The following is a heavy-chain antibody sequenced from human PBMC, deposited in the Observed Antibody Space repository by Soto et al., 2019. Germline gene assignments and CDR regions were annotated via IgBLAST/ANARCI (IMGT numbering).Heavy chain of an antibody. J-gene: IGHJ3*02. D-gene: IGHD3-22*01. V-gene: IGHV4-30-2*01. Sequence: QLQLQESGSGLVKPSQTLSLTCAVSGGSISSGGYSWSWIRQPPGKGLEWIGYIYHSGSTYYNPSLKSRVTISVDRSKNQFSLKLSSVTAADTAVYYCARLWGPRGAYYYDSSGRQPGAFDIWGQGTMVTVSS. CDR2: IYHSGST. CDR3: ARLWGPRGAYYYDSSGRQPGAFDI. CDR1: GGSISSGGYS.